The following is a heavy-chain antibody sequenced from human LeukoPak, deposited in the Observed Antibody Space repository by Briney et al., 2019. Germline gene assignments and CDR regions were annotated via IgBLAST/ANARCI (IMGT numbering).Heavy chain of an antibody. Sequence: GASVKVSCKASGYTFTAYHMHWVRQAPGQGLEWMGWINPNTGGTNYAQKFQGRVTMTRDTSISTAYMELSRLRSDDTAVYYCAGYFSGYSVGLDAFDIWGQGTTVTVSS. J-gene: IGHJ3*02. CDR1: GYTFTAYH. CDR2: INPNTGGT. V-gene: IGHV1-2*02. D-gene: IGHD3-22*01. CDR3: AGYFSGYSVGLDAFDI.